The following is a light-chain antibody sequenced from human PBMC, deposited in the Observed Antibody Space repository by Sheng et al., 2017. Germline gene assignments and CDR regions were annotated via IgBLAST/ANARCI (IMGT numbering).Light chain of an antibody. CDR1: NIESKS. CDR3: QVWDSSSDVV. CDR2: DDK. V-gene: IGLV3-21*02. Sequence: SYVLTQPPSVSVAPGQTARITCGADNIESKSVQWYQQKPGQAPVLVVYDDKDRPSGIPERFSRSNSGNTATLTINRVEAGDEADYYCQVWDSSSDVVFGGGAKLTVL. J-gene: IGLJ2*01.